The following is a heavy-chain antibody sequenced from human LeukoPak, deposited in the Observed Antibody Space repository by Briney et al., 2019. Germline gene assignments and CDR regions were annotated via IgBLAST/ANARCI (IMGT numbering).Heavy chain of an antibody. V-gene: IGHV4-4*07. D-gene: IGHD3-22*01. CDR1: GGSISSYY. J-gene: IGHJ4*02. CDR2: IYSSGRS. CDR3: ARAPSSGYLYYFEY. Sequence: PSETLSLTCTVSGGSISSYYWNWIRQPAGKGLEWIGRIYSSGRSNYNPSLNSRVTMSVATSKSQFSLELRSVTAADTAVYYCARAPSSGYLYYFEYWGQGTLVTVSS.